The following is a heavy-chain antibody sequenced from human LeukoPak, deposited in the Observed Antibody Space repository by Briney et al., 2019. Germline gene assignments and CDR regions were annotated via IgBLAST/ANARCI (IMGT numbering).Heavy chain of an antibody. D-gene: IGHD3-16*01. V-gene: IGHV3-48*01. CDR1: GFTFSSYE. Sequence: GGSLRLSCAASGFTFSSYEMNWVRQAPGKGLEWVSYISSLSGTIYNADSAKGRFIISRDNAQNSLFLQMNSLRAEDTAVYYCVRDQGGAVSYWGQGTLVTVSS. CDR2: ISSLSGTI. J-gene: IGHJ4*02. CDR3: VRDQGGAVSY.